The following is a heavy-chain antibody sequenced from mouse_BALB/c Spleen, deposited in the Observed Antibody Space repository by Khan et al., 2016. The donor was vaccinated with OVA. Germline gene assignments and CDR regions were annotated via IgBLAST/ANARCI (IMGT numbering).Heavy chain of an antibody. D-gene: IGHD2-1*01. CDR3: ANIFYGNSYAMDY. V-gene: IGHV1-77*01. Sequence: QVQLKQSGPELVKPGASVKMSCKASGYTFTDYDIRWVKQRAGQGLEWIGEIYPGSGSTYYNEKFKGKATLTAEKSSNTAYMQLSSLTSEDSAVYFCANIFYGNSYAMDYWGQGTAVTVSS. CDR1: GYTFTDYD. CDR2: IYPGSGST. J-gene: IGHJ4*01.